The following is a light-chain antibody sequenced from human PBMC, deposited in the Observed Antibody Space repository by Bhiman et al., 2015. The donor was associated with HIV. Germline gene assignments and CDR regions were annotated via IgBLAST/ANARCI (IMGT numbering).Light chain of an antibody. J-gene: IGLJ1*01. CDR3: CSYAGSSTYV. V-gene: IGLV2-23*02. Sequence: QSALTQPASVSGSPGQSITISCTGTSSDVATYNLVSWYQHHPGKAPKLMIYEVSKRPSGVSNRFSGSKSGNTASLTISGLQAEDEADYYCCSYAGSSTYVFGTGTKVTVL. CDR2: EVS. CDR1: SSDVATYNL.